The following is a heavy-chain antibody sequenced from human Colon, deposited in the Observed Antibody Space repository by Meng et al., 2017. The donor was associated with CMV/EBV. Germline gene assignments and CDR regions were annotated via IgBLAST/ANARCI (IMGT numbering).Heavy chain of an antibody. Sequence: ESLKISCAASGFTFDTYSMNWVRQAPGKGLEWVSSLSSSSSFIYYADSVKGRFTISRDNAKNSLYLQLDSLRAEDTAVYYCARGHDFDYWGQGTLVTVSS. V-gene: IGHV3-21*01. CDR3: ARGHDFDY. J-gene: IGHJ4*02. CDR2: LSSSSSFI. CDR1: GFTFDTYS.